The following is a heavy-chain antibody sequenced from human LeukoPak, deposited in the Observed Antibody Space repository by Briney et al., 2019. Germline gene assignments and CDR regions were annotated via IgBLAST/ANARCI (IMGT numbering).Heavy chain of an antibody. CDR2: IYYSGST. V-gene: IGHV4-59*01. CDR3: ARDGYYYGSGSYNGWFDP. Sequence: PSETLSLTCTVSGGSISSYYWSWIRQPPGKGLEWIGYIYYSGSTNYNPSLKSRVTTSVDTSKNQFSLKLSSVTAADTAVYYCARDGYYYGSGSYNGWFDPWGQGTLVTVSS. D-gene: IGHD3-10*01. J-gene: IGHJ5*02. CDR1: GGSISSYY.